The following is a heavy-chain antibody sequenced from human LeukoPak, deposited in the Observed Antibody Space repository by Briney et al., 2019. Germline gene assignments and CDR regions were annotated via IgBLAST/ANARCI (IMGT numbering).Heavy chain of an antibody. V-gene: IGHV3-48*01. CDR2: ISSSSSTI. Sequence: GGSLRLSCAASGFTFGSYSMNWVRQAPGKGLEWVSYISSSSSTIYYADSVKGRFTISRDNAKNSLYLQMNSLRAEDTAVYYCAKPYYYGPRSYMDYWGQGTLVTVSS. J-gene: IGHJ4*02. D-gene: IGHD3-10*01. CDR3: AKPYYYGPRSYMDY. CDR1: GFTFGSYS.